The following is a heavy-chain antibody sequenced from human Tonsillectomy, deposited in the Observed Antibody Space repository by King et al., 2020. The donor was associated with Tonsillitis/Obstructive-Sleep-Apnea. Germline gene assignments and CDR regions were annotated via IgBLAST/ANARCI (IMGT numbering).Heavy chain of an antibody. CDR1: GGSFSGYY. D-gene: IGHD2-2*02. CDR2: INHSGST. J-gene: IGHJ3*02. CDR3: ARACSSTSCYIIDAFDI. Sequence: VQLQQWGAGLLKPSETLSLTCAVYGGSFSGYYWSWIRQPPGKGLEWIGEINHSGSTNYNPSLKSRVTISVDTSKNQFSLKLSSVTAADTAVYYCARACSSTSCYIIDAFDIWGQGTMVTVSS. V-gene: IGHV4-34*01.